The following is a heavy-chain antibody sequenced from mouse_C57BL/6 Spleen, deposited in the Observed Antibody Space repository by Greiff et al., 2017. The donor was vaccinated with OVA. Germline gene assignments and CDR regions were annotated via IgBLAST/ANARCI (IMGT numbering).Heavy chain of an antibody. CDR2: INPYNGDT. CDR1: GYSFTGYF. CDR3: ARSLYYDYDGNAMDY. V-gene: IGHV1-20*01. D-gene: IGHD2-4*01. Sequence: VQLQQSGPELVKPGDSVKISCKASGYSFTGYFMNWVMQSHGKSLEWIRRINPYNGDTFYNQKFKGKATLTVDKSSSTAHMELRSLTSEDSAVYYCARSLYYDYDGNAMDYWGQGTSVTVSS. J-gene: IGHJ4*01.